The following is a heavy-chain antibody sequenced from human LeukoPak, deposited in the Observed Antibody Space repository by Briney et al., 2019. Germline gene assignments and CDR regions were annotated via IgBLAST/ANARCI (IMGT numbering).Heavy chain of an antibody. CDR2: ISGSGGST. CDR1: GFTFSSYA. Sequence: GRSLRLSCAASGFTFSSYAMSWVRQAPGKGLEWVSAISGSGGSTYYADSVKGRFTISRDNSKNTLYLQMNSLRAEDTAVYYCVLEYGDYVSGAFDIWGQGTMVTVSS. CDR3: VLEYGDYVSGAFDI. J-gene: IGHJ3*02. V-gene: IGHV3-23*01. D-gene: IGHD4-17*01.